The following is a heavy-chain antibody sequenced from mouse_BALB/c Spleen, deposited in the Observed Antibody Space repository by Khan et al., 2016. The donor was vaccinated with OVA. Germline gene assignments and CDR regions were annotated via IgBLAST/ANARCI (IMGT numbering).Heavy chain of an antibody. CDR1: GFSLTNYG. CDR2: IWSDGRA. V-gene: IGHV2-6-1*01. CDR3: AWQPYCHYCMMEY. D-gene: IGHD1-2*01. Sequence: VQLQESGPGLVAPSQSLSITCTISGFSLTNYGVHWVRQPPGKGLEWLVVIWSDGRATYNSALKSRLSISKDNSKSQVILKMNSLQTDDTAMYYCAWQPYCHYCMMEYWGQGTSVTVSS. J-gene: IGHJ4*01.